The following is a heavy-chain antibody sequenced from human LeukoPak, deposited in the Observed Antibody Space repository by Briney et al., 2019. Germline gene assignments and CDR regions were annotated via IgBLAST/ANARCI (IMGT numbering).Heavy chain of an antibody. CDR3: ARAGYTISSYRFDY. CDR1: GGSINRYW. J-gene: IGHJ4*02. CDR2: IYTTGMT. Sequence: KASETLSLICSVSGGSINRYWWSWIRQPAGKGLEFIGRIYTTGMTNYSPSLKSRVSMSVDTSKNKFSLELRSVTAADTAVYFCARAGYTISSYRFDYWGQGALVTVSS. V-gene: IGHV4-4*07. D-gene: IGHD3-16*02.